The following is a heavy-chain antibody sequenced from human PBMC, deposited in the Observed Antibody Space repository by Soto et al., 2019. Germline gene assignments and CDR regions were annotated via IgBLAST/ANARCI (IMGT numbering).Heavy chain of an antibody. J-gene: IGHJ6*02. CDR2: IWYDGSNK. Sequence: GGSLRLSCAASGFTFSSYGMHWVRQAPGKGLEWVAVIWYDGSNKYYADSVKGRFTISRDNSKNTLYLQMNSLRAEDTAVYYCARDYPPNYYYGSGSPLGYYYGMDVWGQGTTVTXSS. CDR1: GFTFSSYG. CDR3: ARDYPPNYYYGSGSPLGYYYGMDV. D-gene: IGHD3-10*01. V-gene: IGHV3-33*01.